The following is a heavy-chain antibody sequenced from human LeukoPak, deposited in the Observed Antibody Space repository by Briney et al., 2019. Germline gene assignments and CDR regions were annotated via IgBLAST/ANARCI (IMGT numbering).Heavy chain of an antibody. CDR3: ARDPSWLGYFDY. J-gene: IGHJ4*02. D-gene: IGHD3-22*01. V-gene: IGHV3-33*01. CDR2: IWYDGSNR. Sequence: PGRSLRLSCAASGFTFSSYGIHWGRQAPGKGLEWVALIWYDGSNRYYVDSVKGRFTISRDNYKKTVYLQMNSLRAEDTAVYYCARDPSWLGYFDYWGQGTLVTVAS. CDR1: GFTFSSYG.